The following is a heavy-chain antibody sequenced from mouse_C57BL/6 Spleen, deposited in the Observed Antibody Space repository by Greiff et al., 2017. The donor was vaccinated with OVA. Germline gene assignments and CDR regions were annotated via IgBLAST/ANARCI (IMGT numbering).Heavy chain of an antibody. Sequence: EVKLMESGPELVKPGASVKISCKASGYSFTGYYMNWVKQSPEKSLEWIGEINPSTGGTTYNQKFKAKATLTVDKSSSTAYMQLKSLTSEDSAVYYCARLNYYGSSWDYWGQGTTLTVSS. CDR3: ARLNYYGSSWDY. J-gene: IGHJ2*01. CDR2: INPSTGGT. V-gene: IGHV1-42*01. CDR1: GYSFTGYY. D-gene: IGHD1-1*01.